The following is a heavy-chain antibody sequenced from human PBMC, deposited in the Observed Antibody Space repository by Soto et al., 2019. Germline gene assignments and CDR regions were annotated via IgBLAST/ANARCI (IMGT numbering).Heavy chain of an antibody. CDR1: GVTVWSND. J-gene: IGHJ6*03. CDR2: IYSGGST. V-gene: IGHV3-66*01. D-gene: IGHD3-3*01. Sequence: PGGSLRLSCAASGVTVWSNDMSWVRQDPGKGLEWVSVIYSGGSTYYADSVKGRFTISRDNSENTLYLQMNSLRAEDTAVYYCARDTSYYDFWSGYYKAHYYYYMDVWGKGTTVTVSS. CDR3: ARDTSYYDFWSGYYKAHYYYYMDV.